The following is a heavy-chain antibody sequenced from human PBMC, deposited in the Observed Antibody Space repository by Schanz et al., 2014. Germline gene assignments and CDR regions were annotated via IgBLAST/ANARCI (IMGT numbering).Heavy chain of an antibody. J-gene: IGHJ4*02. V-gene: IGHV3-33*01. CDR3: ARDHSAESYYSAGPPTDY. CDR1: GFTFSSYG. D-gene: IGHD1-26*01. Sequence: QVQLVESGGGVVQPGRSLRLSCAASGFTFSSYGMHWVRQAPGKGLEWVAVIWYDGSNKYYADSVKGRFTISRDNSKNTLFLQMNSLRAEGTGAYYCARDHSAESYYSAGPPTDYWGQGTLLTVSS. CDR2: IWYDGSNK.